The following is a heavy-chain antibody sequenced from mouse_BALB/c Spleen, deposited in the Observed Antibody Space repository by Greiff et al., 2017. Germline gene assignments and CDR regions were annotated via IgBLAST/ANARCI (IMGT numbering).Heavy chain of an antibody. Sequence: LQRVESGPGLVAPSQSLSITCTVSGFSLTSYGVHWVRQPPGKGLEWLGVIWAGGSTNYNSALMSRLSISKDNSKSQVFLKMNSLQTDDTAMYYCARDRDYGNYAWFADWGEGTLVTVSA. CDR3: ARDRDYGNYAWFAD. D-gene: IGHD2-1*01. CDR1: GFSLTSYG. J-gene: IGHJ3*01. CDR2: IWAGGST. V-gene: IGHV2-9*02.